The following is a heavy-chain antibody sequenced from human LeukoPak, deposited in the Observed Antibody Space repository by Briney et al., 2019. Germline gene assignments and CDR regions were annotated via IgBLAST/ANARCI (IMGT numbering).Heavy chain of an antibody. D-gene: IGHD5-12*01. CDR1: GGSISSYY. CDR2: IYTSGST. CDR3: ARHSGYDYFDY. Sequence: PSEPLSLTFTVSGGSISSYYWSWIRPPPGKGLEWIGYIYTSGSTNYNPSLKSRVTISVDTSKNQFSLKLSSVTAADTAVYYCARHSGYDYFDYWGQGTLVTVSS. V-gene: IGHV4-4*09. J-gene: IGHJ4*02.